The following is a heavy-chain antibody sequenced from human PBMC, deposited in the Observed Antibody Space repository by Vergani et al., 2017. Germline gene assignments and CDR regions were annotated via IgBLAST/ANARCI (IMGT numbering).Heavy chain of an antibody. V-gene: IGHV1-46*03. CDR1: GYTFTNYY. CDR2: INPSGVST. CDR3: ARPRGDILPPDPRRLDY. J-gene: IGHJ4*02. Sequence: QVLLVQSGAEVKKPGASVRVSCKTSGYTFTNYYIHWVRQAPGQGLEWMGIINPSGVSTTYAQQFQGRLTMTRDTSTSTVYMDLSNLRSENTAVYYCARPRGDILPPDPRRLDYWGQGTLVTVSS.